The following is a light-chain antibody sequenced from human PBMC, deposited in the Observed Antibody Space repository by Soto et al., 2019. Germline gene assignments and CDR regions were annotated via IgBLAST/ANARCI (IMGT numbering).Light chain of an antibody. CDR3: AAWDDSLNALV. J-gene: IGLJ3*02. V-gene: IGLV1-44*01. Sequence: QSVLTQPPSASGTPGQRVTISCSGASSNIGSNAVNWYQQLPGAAPQLLIYTNNQRPSGVPDRFSGSKSGTSASLAITGLQSGDEATYHCAAWDDSLNALVFGGGTKVTVL. CDR1: SSNIGSNA. CDR2: TNN.